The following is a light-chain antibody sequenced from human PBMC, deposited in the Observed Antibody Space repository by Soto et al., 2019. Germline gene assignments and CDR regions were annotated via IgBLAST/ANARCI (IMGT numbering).Light chain of an antibody. J-gene: IGKJ2*01. CDR2: WAS. V-gene: IGKV4-1*01. CDR1: PSVLYSSNNQNY. Sequence: IVMTQSPDSLAVSLGERATINCKSSPSVLYSSNNQNYLAWYRQKPGQPPKLLIYWASIRESGVPDRISGSGSGTDFTLTISSLQAEDVAIYYCQQYYSTPPYTFGQGTKLEIK. CDR3: QQYYSTPPYT.